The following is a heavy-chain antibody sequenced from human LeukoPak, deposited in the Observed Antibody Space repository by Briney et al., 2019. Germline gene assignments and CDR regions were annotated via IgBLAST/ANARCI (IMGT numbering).Heavy chain of an antibody. J-gene: IGHJ6*03. Sequence: GGSLRLSCAASGFTFSSYSMSWVRQAPGKGLEWVSSISSSSVYIFYADSVKGRFTISRDNAKNSVYLQLNSLRAKDTAVYYCARVNYYMDVWGKGTTVTVSS. CDR2: ISSSSVYI. CDR1: GFTFSSYS. CDR3: ARVNYYMDV. V-gene: IGHV3-21*01.